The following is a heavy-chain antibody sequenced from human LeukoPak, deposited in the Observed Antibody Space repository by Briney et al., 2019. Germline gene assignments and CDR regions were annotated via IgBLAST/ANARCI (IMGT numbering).Heavy chain of an antibody. CDR1: GFTFSSYW. D-gene: IGHD4-23*01. J-gene: IGHJ4*02. CDR3: ARGRPHGNDY. Sequence: PGGSLRLSCAASGFTFSSYWMDWVRQAPGKGLVWVSRIASDGSSTTYADSVKGRIRISRDNAKNTLYLQMNSLRVEDTAVYYCARGRPHGNDYWGQGTLVTVSS. V-gene: IGHV3-74*01. CDR2: IASDGSST.